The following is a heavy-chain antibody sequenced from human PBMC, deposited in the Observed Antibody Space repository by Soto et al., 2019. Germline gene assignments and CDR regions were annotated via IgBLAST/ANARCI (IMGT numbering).Heavy chain of an antibody. CDR2: IWYDGSNK. V-gene: IGHV3-33*01. CDR1: GFTFSSYS. J-gene: IGHJ4*02. Sequence: QVQLVESGGGVVQPGRSLRLSCAASGFTFSSYSMHWVRQAPGKGLEWVAVIWYDGSNKYYADSVKGRFTISRDNSKNTLYLQMNSLRAEDTAVYYCARAGGYDWFDYWGQGTLVTVSS. CDR3: ARAGGYDWFDY. D-gene: IGHD5-12*01.